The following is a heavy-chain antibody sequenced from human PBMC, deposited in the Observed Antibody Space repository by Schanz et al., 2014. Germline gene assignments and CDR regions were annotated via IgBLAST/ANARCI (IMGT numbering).Heavy chain of an antibody. D-gene: IGHD4-17*01. J-gene: IGHJ3*02. Sequence: EVQLVQSGGGLVQPGGSLGLSVAASGLTFSSNWMHWVRQDPGGGRVWVARINSVGSNTDYADSVTGRFTISRDNAKNTLYLQMNTLRAEDTAVYYCARKMKLGVYGGKGHDSLDICGQGTMXTVSS. CDR3: ARKMKLGVYGGKGHDSLDI. CDR2: INSVGSNT. V-gene: IGHV3-74*01. CDR1: GLTFSSNW.